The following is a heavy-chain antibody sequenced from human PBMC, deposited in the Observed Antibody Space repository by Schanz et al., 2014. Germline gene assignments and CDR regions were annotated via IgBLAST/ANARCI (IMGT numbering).Heavy chain of an antibody. V-gene: IGHV4-31*02. Sequence: VQLLESGGGLVQPGGSVRLSCSASTFTFDHYAMTWVRQAPGKGLEWIGFIYYRGNTYYNPSLKSRVSISLDPSKTQFFLSLNSLTAADTAVYYCARVPEPGWFDPWGQGTLVTVSS. J-gene: IGHJ5*02. CDR1: TFTFDHYA. CDR3: ARVPEPGWFDP. D-gene: IGHD1-26*01. CDR2: IYYRGNT.